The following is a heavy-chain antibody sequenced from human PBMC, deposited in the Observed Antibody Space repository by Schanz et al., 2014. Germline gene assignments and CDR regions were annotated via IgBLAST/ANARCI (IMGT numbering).Heavy chain of an antibody. J-gene: IGHJ4*02. D-gene: IGHD1-20*01. V-gene: IGHV3-74*02. CDR3: ANNWNLDY. CDR1: GFTFSSYS. CDR2: IKSDGSST. Sequence: EVQLVESGGGLVQPGGSLRLSCTASGFTFSSYSMNWVRQAPGKGLEWVSRIKSDGSSTSYADSVKGRFTISRDNAKNTLYLQMNSLRAEDTAVYYCANNWNLDYWGQGTLVTVSS.